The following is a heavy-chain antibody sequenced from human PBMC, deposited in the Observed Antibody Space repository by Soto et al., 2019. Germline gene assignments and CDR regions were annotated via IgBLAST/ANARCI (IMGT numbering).Heavy chain of an antibody. J-gene: IGHJ5*02. CDR3: ARVPDR. V-gene: IGHV4-30-2*01. CDR2: IYHSGST. CDR1: GGSISSGGYS. D-gene: IGHD2-2*01. Sequence: QLQLQESVSGLVKPSQTLSLTCAVTGGSISSGGYSWSWIRQPPGKGLEWIGYIYHSGSTYYNPSLKSRVTISVDRSKNQFSLKLSSVTAADTAVYYCARVPDRWGQGTLVTVSS.